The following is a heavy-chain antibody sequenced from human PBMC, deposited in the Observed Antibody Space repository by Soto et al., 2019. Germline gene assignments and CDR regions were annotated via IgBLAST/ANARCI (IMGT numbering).Heavy chain of an antibody. CDR2: IYWNDDK. CDR1: GFSLSTSGVG. Sequence: SGPTLVNPTQTLTLTCTFSGFSLSTSGVGVGWIRQPPGKALEWLALIYWNDDKRYSTSLKTRLTISKDTSKNQVVLTMTNMDPVDTATYYCARKTSSDAFDIWGQGTMVTVSS. CDR3: ARKTSSDAFDI. J-gene: IGHJ3*02. V-gene: IGHV2-5*01.